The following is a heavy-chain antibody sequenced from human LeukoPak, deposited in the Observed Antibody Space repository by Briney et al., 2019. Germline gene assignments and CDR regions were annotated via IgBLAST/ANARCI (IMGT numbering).Heavy chain of an antibody. Sequence: SETLSLTCTVSGGSISSYYWGWIRQPPGKGLEWIGSMYYSGSTYYNPSLKSRVTISVDTSKNQFSLKLSSVTAADTAVYYCARSDGSGSSYYWGQGTLVTVSS. CDR3: ARSDGSGSSYY. V-gene: IGHV4-39*01. CDR2: MYYSGST. CDR1: GGSISSYY. J-gene: IGHJ4*02. D-gene: IGHD3-10*01.